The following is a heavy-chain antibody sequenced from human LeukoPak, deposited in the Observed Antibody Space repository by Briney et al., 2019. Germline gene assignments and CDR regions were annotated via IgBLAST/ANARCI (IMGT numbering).Heavy chain of an antibody. CDR1: GFTFSSYA. J-gene: IGHJ4*02. D-gene: IGHD3-22*01. Sequence: QPGGSLRLSCAASGFTFSSYAMSWVRQAPGKGLEWVSAISGSGGSTYYADSVKGRFTISRDNSKNTLYLQMNSLGAEDTAVYYCAKARGITMIVVADLDYWGQGTLVTVSS. CDR3: AKARGITMIVVADLDY. CDR2: ISGSGGST. V-gene: IGHV3-23*01.